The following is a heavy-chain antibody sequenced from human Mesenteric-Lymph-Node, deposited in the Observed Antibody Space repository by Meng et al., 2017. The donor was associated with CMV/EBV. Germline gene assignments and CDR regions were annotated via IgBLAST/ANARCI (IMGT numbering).Heavy chain of an antibody. CDR1: GFTFSSYE. CDR3: ARGSGYSYGELDY. CDR2: ISSSGSTI. J-gene: IGHJ4*02. V-gene: IGHV3-48*03. Sequence: GGSLRLSCAASGFTFSSYEMNWVRQAPGKGLEWVSYISSSGSTIYYADSVKGRFTISRDNAKNSLYLQMNSLRAEDTAVYYCARGSGYSYGELDYWGQGTLVTVSS. D-gene: IGHD5-18*01.